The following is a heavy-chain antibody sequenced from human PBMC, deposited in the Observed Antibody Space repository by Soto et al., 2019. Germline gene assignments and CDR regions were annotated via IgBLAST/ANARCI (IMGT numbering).Heavy chain of an antibody. D-gene: IGHD3-22*01. V-gene: IGHV3-30*18. Sequence: PGGAQRISWAASGRIFSSYGMDWVRQAQSKVLEWVSVTSYDGRNNNYADSVRGRFTISRDNSKNTLYLQMNSLRAEDTAVYYCAKDTYYHDSSAFHVFDYWGQGTPVTVSS. CDR2: TSYDGRNN. J-gene: IGHJ4*02. CDR1: GRIFSSYG. CDR3: AKDTYYHDSSAFHVFDY.